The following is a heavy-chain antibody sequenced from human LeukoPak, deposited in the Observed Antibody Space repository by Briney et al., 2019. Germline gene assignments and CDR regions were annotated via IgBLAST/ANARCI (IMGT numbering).Heavy chain of an antibody. CDR1: KFTLKNFG. V-gene: IGHV3-30*02. CDR2: IRPEGNYK. CDR3: ATDSQRAVAAF. Sequence: GGSLRLSCEVSKFTLKNFGIHWVRQAPGKGLGCVSFIRPEGNYKYYSESVKGRFSVSTDTSKNTVFLQMNSLRLDDTAVYYCATDSQRAVAAFWGQGTLVTVSS. J-gene: IGHJ4*02. D-gene: IGHD6-19*01.